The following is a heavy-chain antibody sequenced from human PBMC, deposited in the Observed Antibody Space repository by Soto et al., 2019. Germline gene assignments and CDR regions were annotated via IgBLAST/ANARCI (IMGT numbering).Heavy chain of an antibody. CDR3: AWGRRHSQYSSGWLDNWFDP. D-gene: IGHD6-19*01. J-gene: IGHJ5*02. CDR2: IWYDGSNK. CDR1: GFTFSSYG. V-gene: IGHV3-33*01. Sequence: QVQLEESGGGVVQPGRSLRLSCAASGFTFSSYGMHWVRQAPGKGLEWVAVIWYDGSNKYHADSVKGRFTISRDNSKNTLYLQMNSLRAEDTAVYYCAWGRRHSQYSSGWLDNWFDPWGQGTLVTVSS.